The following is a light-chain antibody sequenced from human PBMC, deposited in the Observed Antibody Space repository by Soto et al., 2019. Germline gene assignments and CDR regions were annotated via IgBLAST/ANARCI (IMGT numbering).Light chain of an antibody. J-gene: IGKJ5*01. CDR1: QSISSD. CDR3: QQRSNWPPIT. Sequence: EIVMTQSPATLSVSPGETATLSCRASQSISSDLAWYQQKHGQAPRLVIYGASNRATGIPARFSGSGSGTEFTLTISSLEPEDFAVYYCQQRSNWPPITFGQGTRLEIK. CDR2: GAS. V-gene: IGKV3-11*01.